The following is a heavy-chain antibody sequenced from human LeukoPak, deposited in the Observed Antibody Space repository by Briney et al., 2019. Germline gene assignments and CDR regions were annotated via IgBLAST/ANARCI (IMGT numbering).Heavy chain of an antibody. D-gene: IGHD1-26*01. CDR1: GGSINSSSYY. CDR2: IYYSGST. Sequence: SETLSLTCTVSGGSINSSSYYWGWIRQPPGKGLEWIGSIYYSGSTYYNPSLKSRVTISVDTSKNQFSLKLSSVTAADTAVYYCASIRAISWELLDWFDPWGQGTLVTVSS. CDR3: ASIRAISWELLDWFDP. J-gene: IGHJ5*02. V-gene: IGHV4-39*07.